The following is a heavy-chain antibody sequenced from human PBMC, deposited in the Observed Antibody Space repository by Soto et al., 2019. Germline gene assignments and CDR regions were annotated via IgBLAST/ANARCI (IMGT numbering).Heavy chain of an antibody. CDR2: IYYSGST. V-gene: IGHV4-39*01. Sequence: SETLSLTCTVSGGSISSSSYYWGWIRQPPGKGLEWIGSIYYSGSTYYNPSLKSRVTISVDTSKNQFSLKLSTVTAADTAVYYCARTGYSYGFHNYFYDWGQGTLVTVSS. J-gene: IGHJ4*02. CDR3: ARTGYSYGFHNYFYD. D-gene: IGHD5-18*01. CDR1: GGSISSSSYY.